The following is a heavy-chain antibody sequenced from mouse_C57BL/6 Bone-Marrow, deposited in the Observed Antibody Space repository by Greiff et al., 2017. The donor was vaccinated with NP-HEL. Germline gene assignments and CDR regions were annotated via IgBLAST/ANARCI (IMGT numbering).Heavy chain of an antibody. V-gene: IGHV5-6*02. D-gene: IGHD4-1*01. CDR1: GFTFSSYG. CDR3: ARLGRGFAY. Sequence: EVKLVESGGDLVKPGGSLKLSCAASGFTFSSYGMSWVRQTPDKRLDWVATISSGGSYTYYPDSVKGRFTISRDNAKNTLYLQMSSLKSEDTAMYYCARLGRGFAYWGQGTLVTVSA. CDR2: ISSGGSYT. J-gene: IGHJ3*01.